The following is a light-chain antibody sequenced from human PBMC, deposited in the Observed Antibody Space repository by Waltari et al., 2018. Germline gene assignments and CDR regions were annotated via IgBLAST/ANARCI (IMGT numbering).Light chain of an antibody. CDR1: NIGDKS. J-gene: IGLJ2*01. CDR3: QVWDSSSDHHVV. CDR2: YDS. V-gene: IGLV3-21*01. Sequence: SYVMTQTPSLSVAPGQTARITCGGTNIGDKSVQWYQQKPGQAPVLVIYYDSDRPSDIPERFSGSNSGNRATLTISRVEAGDEADYYCQVWDSSSDHHVVFGGGTKLTVL.